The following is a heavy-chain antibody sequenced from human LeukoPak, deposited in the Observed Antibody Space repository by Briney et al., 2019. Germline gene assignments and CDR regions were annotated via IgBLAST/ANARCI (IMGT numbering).Heavy chain of an antibody. Sequence: GGSLRLSCAVSGFTVSSNYMSWVRQAPGKGLEWVSVIYSGANTHYADSVKGRFTISRDNSKNTLYLQINSLRAQDTAVYYCARSAVHETFDYWGQGTLVTVSS. CDR2: IYSGANT. V-gene: IGHV3-53*01. J-gene: IGHJ4*02. D-gene: IGHD6-19*01. CDR1: GFTVSSNY. CDR3: ARSAVHETFDY.